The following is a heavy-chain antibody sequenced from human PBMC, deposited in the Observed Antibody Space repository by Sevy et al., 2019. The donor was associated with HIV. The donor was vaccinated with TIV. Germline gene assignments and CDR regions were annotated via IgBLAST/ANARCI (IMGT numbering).Heavy chain of an antibody. CDR1: GGSFSGYY. CDR3: ARDRSGGYSGYDRGNFDY. V-gene: IGHV4-34*01. D-gene: IGHD5-12*01. CDR2: INHSGST. Sequence: SETLSLTCAVYGGSFSGYYWSWNRQPPGKGLEWIGEINHSGSTNYNPSLKSRVTISVDTSKNQFSLKLSSVTAADTAVYYCARDRSGGYSGYDRGNFDYWGQGTLVTVSS. J-gene: IGHJ4*02.